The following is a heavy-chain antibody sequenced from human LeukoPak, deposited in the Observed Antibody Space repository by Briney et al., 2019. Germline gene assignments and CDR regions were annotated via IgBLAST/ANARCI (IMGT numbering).Heavy chain of an antibody. D-gene: IGHD2-15*01. Sequence: GGSLRLSCAASGFTFTDYWMSWVRQAPGKGLEWVAFIRKRGIETNYVDSGKGRFTITRDNARNSLFLQMNSLRAEDTAVYYCAREDGYCSGGNCYSYFVSWGQGTLVTVSS. CDR2: IRKRGIET. CDR3: AREDGYCSGGNCYSYFVS. V-gene: IGHV3-7*01. J-gene: IGHJ4*02. CDR1: GFTFTDYW.